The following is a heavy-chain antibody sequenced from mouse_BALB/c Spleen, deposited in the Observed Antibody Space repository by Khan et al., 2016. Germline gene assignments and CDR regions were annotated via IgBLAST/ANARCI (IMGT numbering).Heavy chain of an antibody. CDR3: ARAALSYGSSYWYFDV. J-gene: IGHJ1*01. V-gene: IGHV1-55*01. CDR2: IYPGSGST. Sequence: QVQLKQSGAELVKPETSVKLSCKASGYNFTSYWINWVKLRPGQGLEWIGDIYPGSGSTNYNEKFKSKATLTVDTSSSTAYMQLSSLASEDSALYYCARAALSYGSSYWYFDVWGAGTTVTVSS. CDR1: GYNFTSYW. D-gene: IGHD1-1*01.